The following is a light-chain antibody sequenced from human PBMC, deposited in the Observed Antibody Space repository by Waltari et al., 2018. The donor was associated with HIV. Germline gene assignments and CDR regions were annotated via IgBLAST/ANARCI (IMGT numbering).Light chain of an antibody. CDR2: EVS. Sequence: QSALTQPASVSGSPGQSITISCTGTSSDVGRYNYVSWYQQHPGKAPKLLIYEVSNRPSGVSNRFSGSKSGTTASLTISGLQAEDEALYYCSSYTVTGTLNWVFGGGTKLTVL. V-gene: IGLV2-14*03. CDR3: SSYTVTGTLNWV. CDR1: SSDVGRYNY. J-gene: IGLJ3*02.